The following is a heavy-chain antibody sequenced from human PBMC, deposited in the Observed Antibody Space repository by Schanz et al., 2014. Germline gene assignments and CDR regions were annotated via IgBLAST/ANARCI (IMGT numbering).Heavy chain of an antibody. CDR3: ARGGVEMATIRDAFDL. CDR1: GFTFSSYG. D-gene: IGHD3-10*01. J-gene: IGHJ3*01. Sequence: LVESGGGVVQPGRSLRLSCAASGFTFSSYGMHWVRQVPGKGLEWVAVVCYDGSKKYYADSVKGRFTISRDNSKNTLYLQMNSLRADDTALYYCARGGVEMATIRDAFDLWGQGTMVTVS. V-gene: IGHV3-33*01. CDR2: VCYDGSKK.